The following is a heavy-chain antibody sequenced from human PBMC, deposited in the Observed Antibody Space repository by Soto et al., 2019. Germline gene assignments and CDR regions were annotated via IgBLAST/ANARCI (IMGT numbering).Heavy chain of an antibody. CDR2: MSGSGGTT. J-gene: IGHJ3*02. Sequence: PGVWLGLSWSLSAISFNNFARSWIRLDLGKGLEWVSGMSGSGGTTYYADSGRGRFTVARDNSNNTVYLEMNSLRAEDTAVYYCANEEERGNMGFFAIWGQGTLVTVSS. CDR3: ANEEERGNMGFFAI. CDR1: AISFNNFA. V-gene: IGHV3-23*01. D-gene: IGHD1-1*01.